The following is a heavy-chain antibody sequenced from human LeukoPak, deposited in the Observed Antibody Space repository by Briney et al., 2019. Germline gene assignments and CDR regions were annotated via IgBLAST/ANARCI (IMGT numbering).Heavy chain of an antibody. V-gene: IGHV3-64*02. CDR3: ARVGPETAFDY. CDR2: INYKGGTT. J-gene: IGHJ4*02. CDR1: GFTLSSFS. D-gene: IGHD1-14*01. Sequence: PGGSLTLSCAASGFTLSSFSMLWVRQSPGGGLEYVSAINYKGGTTYYADSVKGRFTISRDNSKNTLYLQMASLRGEDMAVYYCARVGPETAFDYWGQGTLVTVSS.